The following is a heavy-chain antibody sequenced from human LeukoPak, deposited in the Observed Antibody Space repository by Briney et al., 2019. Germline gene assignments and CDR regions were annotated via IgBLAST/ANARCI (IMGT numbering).Heavy chain of an antibody. V-gene: IGHV4-34*01. Sequence: SETLSLTCGVHGESLNDYYWSWIRQSTGKGLEWSGEITHNGSTTFNPSLESRLTISVDTSKNQFSLKLTSVTAADASVYFCARGFCRGESCYSGEYFQHWGQGTLVTVSS. CDR1: GESLNDYY. J-gene: IGHJ1*01. CDR3: ARGFCRGESCYSGEYFQH. CDR2: ITHNGST. D-gene: IGHD2-15*01.